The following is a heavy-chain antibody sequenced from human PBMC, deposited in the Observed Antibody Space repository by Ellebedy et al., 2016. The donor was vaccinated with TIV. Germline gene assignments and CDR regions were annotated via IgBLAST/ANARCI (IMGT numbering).Heavy chain of an antibody. J-gene: IGHJ4*02. D-gene: IGHD6-19*01. CDR1: GGSIASATYY. V-gene: IGHV4-39*01. CDR3: ARRAVAATQGAFDY. Sequence: MPSETLSLTCTVSGGSIASATYYWGWIRQPPGTGLAWIGSIYYGGNTYYNPSLKSRVSISVDTSKNQFSLRLSSLTATDTAVYYCARRAVAATQGAFDYWGLGTLVTVYS. CDR2: IYYGGNT.